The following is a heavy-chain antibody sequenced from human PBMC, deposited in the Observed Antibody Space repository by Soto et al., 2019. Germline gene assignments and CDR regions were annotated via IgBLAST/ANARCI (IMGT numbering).Heavy chain of an antibody. D-gene: IGHD2-2*01. J-gene: IGHJ4*02. CDR3: AKPLHIVVVPAATAPDY. CDR2: ISGSGGST. CDR1: GFTFSSYA. V-gene: IGHV3-23*01. Sequence: GGSLRLSCAASGFTFSSYAMSWVRQAPGKGLEWVSAISGSGGSTYYADSVKGRFTISRHNSKNTLYLQMNSLRAEDTAVYYCAKPLHIVVVPAATAPDYWGQGTLVTVSS.